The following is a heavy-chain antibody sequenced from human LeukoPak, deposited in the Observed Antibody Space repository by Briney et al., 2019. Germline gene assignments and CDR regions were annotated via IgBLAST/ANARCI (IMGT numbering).Heavy chain of an antibody. CDR3: ARARGYYYYMDV. V-gene: IGHV1-69*05. J-gene: IGHJ6*03. Sequence: SVKVSCRASGGTFSSYAISWVRQAPGQGLEWMGGIIPIFGTANYAQKFQGRVTITTDESTSTAYMELSSLRSEDTAVYYCARARGYYYYMDVWGKGTTVTVSS. D-gene: IGHD3-10*01. CDR2: IIPIFGTA. CDR1: GGTFSSYA.